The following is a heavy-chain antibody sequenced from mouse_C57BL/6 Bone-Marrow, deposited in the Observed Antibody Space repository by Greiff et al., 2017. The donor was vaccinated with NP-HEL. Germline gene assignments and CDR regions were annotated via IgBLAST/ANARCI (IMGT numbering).Heavy chain of an antibody. Sequence: VQLQQSGAELVKPGASVKMSCKASGYTFTSYWITWVKQRPGQGLEWIGDIYPGSGSTDYNEKFKSKATLTVDTSSSTAYMQLSSLTSEDSAVYYCARFLGDGYYLDYWGQGTTLTVSS. CDR1: GYTFTSYW. V-gene: IGHV1-55*01. D-gene: IGHD2-3*01. J-gene: IGHJ2*01. CDR2: IYPGSGST. CDR3: ARFLGDGYYLDY.